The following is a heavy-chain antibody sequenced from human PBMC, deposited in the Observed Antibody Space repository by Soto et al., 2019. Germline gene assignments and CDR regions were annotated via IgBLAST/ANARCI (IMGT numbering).Heavy chain of an antibody. CDR1: GFTFSRYD. J-gene: IGHJ3*02. D-gene: IGHD3-9*01. CDR2: ISYDGSNQ. CDR3: VRDFDNRRGGDAFDI. V-gene: IGHV3-30*03. Sequence: QVQLVESGGGAVPPGRSLRLSCAASGFTFSRYDIHWVRQAPGKGLEWVALISYDGSNQYFGDSVKGRFTISRDNSKDTVSLRMNSLRVEDTAVYYCVRDFDNRRGGDAFDIWGRGTMVTVSS.